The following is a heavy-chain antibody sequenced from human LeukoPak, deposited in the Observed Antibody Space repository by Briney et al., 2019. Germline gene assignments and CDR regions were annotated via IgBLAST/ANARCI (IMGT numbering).Heavy chain of an antibody. CDR3: ARDRYGDGFAHFDY. J-gene: IGHJ4*02. D-gene: IGHD5-24*01. CDR1: GYTFTSYA. V-gene: IGHV1-2*02. CDR2: ITPSGGT. Sequence: ASVKVSCKASGYTFTSYAMHWVQQAPGQGLEWMGWITPSGGTNYPQKFQGRVAITRDTSITTAYMDLSRLTSDDTAVYYCARDRYGDGFAHFDYWGQGALVTASS.